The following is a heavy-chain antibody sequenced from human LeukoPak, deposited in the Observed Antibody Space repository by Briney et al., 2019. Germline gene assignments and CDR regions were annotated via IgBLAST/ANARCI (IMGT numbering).Heavy chain of an antibody. CDR2: ISGSGGST. CDR1: GFTFSSYA. Sequence: GGSLRLSCAASGFTFSSYAMSWVRQAPGKGLEWVSAISGSGGSTYYADSVKGRFTISRDNSKNTLYLQMNSLRAEDTAVYYCAKEIYCSGGSCYSKWFDPWGQGTLVTSPQ. CDR3: AKEIYCSGGSCYSKWFDP. D-gene: IGHD2-15*01. V-gene: IGHV3-23*01. J-gene: IGHJ5*02.